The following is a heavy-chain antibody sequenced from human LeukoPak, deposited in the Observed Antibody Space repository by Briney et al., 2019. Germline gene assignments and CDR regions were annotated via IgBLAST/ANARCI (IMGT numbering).Heavy chain of an antibody. CDR2: VNPNSGNT. V-gene: IGHV1-8*01. CDR3: ATVQGGYGSGSYLSWFDP. CDR1: GYTFTSFD. D-gene: IGHD3-10*01. Sequence: ASVKVSCKASGYTFTSFDINWVRQATGQGLEWMGWVNPNSGNTGYAQKFQGRVTMTRDTSISTAYMELNSLRSEDTAVYYCATVQGGYGSGSYLSWFDPWGQGTLVTVSS. J-gene: IGHJ5*02.